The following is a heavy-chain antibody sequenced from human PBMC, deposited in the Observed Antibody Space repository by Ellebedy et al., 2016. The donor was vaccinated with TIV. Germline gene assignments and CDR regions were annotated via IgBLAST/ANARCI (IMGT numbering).Heavy chain of an antibody. V-gene: IGHV1-8*01. Sequence: ASVKVSXXASGYTFTSYDINWVRQATGQGLEWMGWMNPNSGNTGYAQKFQGRVTMTRNTSISTAYMELSSLRSEDTAVYYCARRPESSWFGELFYDYWFDPWGQGTLVTVSS. CDR2: MNPNSGNT. CDR1: GYTFTSYD. D-gene: IGHD3-10*01. J-gene: IGHJ5*02. CDR3: ARRPESSWFGELFYDYWFDP.